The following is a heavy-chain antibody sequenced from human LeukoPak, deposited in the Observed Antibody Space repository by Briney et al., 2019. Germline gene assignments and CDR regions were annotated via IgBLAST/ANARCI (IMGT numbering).Heavy chain of an antibody. CDR2: IKQDGSKK. Sequence: PGRSLGLSCAASGFPFSSYWMTWVRRAPGKGLEWVANIKQDGSKKSYVDSVKGRFTISRDNAKNSLYLQMNSLRAEDTAIYYCTRVGYIDEGIDYWGQGTLVTVSS. D-gene: IGHD5-24*01. J-gene: IGHJ4*02. CDR3: TRVGYIDEGIDY. V-gene: IGHV3-7*04. CDR1: GFPFSSYW.